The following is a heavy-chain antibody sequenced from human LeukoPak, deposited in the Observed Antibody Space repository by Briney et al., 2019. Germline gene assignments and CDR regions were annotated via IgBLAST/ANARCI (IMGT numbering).Heavy chain of an antibody. CDR1: GGSITSYH. V-gene: IGHV4-59*01. D-gene: IGHD5-24*01. Sequence: SETLSLTCTISGGSITSYHWSWIRQPPGKGLEWIGYIYYSGSTNYNPSLKSRVTISVDTSKNQFSLNLRSVTAADAAVYYCARGSRDGYNHFDYWGQGTLVTVSS. CDR2: IYYSGST. CDR3: ARGSRDGYNHFDY. J-gene: IGHJ4*02.